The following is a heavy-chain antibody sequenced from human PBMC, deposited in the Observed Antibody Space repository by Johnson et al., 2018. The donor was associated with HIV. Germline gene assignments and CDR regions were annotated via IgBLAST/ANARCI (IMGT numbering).Heavy chain of an antibody. CDR2: ISYDGSIK. D-gene: IGHD6-19*01. CDR1: GFTFSSYG. CDR3: ARASHSSGWYGRLGDAFDI. V-gene: IGHV3-30*03. J-gene: IGHJ3*02. Sequence: QVQLVESGGGVVQPGRSLRLSCAASGFTFSSYGMHWVRQAPGKGLEWVAVISYDGSIKYYVDSVKGRFTISRDNAKNSLYLQMNSLRAEDTAVYYCARASHSSGWYGRLGDAFDIWGQGTMVTVSS.